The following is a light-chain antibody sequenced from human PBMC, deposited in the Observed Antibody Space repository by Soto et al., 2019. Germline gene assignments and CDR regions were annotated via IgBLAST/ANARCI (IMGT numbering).Light chain of an antibody. CDR1: QSVASRF. Sequence: ETVLTQAPGTLSLSPGERATLSCRASQSVASRFLAWYQQKPGQAPRLLIYGASTRATGIPARFSGSGSGTDFTLTISRLEPEDFAVYYCQQYGSSPPITFGQGTRLEI. J-gene: IGKJ5*01. CDR3: QQYGSSPPIT. CDR2: GAS. V-gene: IGKV3-20*01.